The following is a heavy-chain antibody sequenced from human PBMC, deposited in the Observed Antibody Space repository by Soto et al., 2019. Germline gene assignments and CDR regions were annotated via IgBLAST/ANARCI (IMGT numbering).Heavy chain of an antibody. D-gene: IGHD5-18*01. CDR1: GYSFTRYW. CDR2: IDPSDSYT. V-gene: IGHV5-10-1*01. Sequence: SRKVACSVCGYSFTRYWISWVRQMPGKGLEWMGRIDPSDSYTNYSPSFQGHVTISADKSISTAYLQWSSLKASDTAMYYCARTSMQSRGYSYGHGGMDVWGQGTTVTVSS. CDR3: ARTSMQSRGYSYGHGGMDV. J-gene: IGHJ6*02.